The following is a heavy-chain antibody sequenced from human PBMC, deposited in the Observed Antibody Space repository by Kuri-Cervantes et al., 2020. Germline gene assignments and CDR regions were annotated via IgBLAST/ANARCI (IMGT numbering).Heavy chain of an antibody. J-gene: IGHJ4*02. V-gene: IGHV3-48*02. CDR1: GFTFSPYP. CDR3: ARGGGFVVVTAGDY. CDR2: ISSDSRTI. D-gene: IGHD2-21*02. Sequence: GESLKISCAASGFTFSPYPMNWVRQAPGKGLEWISYISSDSRTIYYADSVKGRFTISRDNAKNSLYLQMNSLRDEDTAVYYCARGGGFVVVTAGDYWGQGTLVTVSS.